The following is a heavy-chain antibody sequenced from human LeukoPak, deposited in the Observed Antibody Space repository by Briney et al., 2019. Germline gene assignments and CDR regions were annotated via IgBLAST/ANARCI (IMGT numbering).Heavy chain of an antibody. Sequence: PSETLSLTCTVSGGSISNYYWSWIRQPPGKGLEWIGYIYFSGTTRYNPSLNSRVSISIDTSKNRFSLKLSSVTAADTAVYFCGRDRSGYDFPDYWGQGTLVTVSS. V-gene: IGHV4-59*01. CDR2: IYFSGTT. J-gene: IGHJ4*02. CDR1: GGSISNYY. CDR3: GRDRSGYDFPDY. D-gene: IGHD5-12*01.